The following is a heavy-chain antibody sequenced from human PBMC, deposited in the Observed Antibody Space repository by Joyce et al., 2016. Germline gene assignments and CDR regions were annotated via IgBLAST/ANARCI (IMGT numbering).Heavy chain of an antibody. Sequence: QVQLQESGPGLVKPSQTLSLTCTVSGASISGGTYFLTWIRQPAGKGLEWIGRIYTSGTTNYNPSLKSRVTISVDTSKNQFSLRLSSVTAADTAVYYCARGMFTWNDGTYFDYWGQGILVTVSS. CDR2: IYTSGTT. J-gene: IGHJ4*02. D-gene: IGHD1-1*01. CDR1: GASISGGTYF. CDR3: ARGMFTWNDGTYFDY. V-gene: IGHV4-61*02.